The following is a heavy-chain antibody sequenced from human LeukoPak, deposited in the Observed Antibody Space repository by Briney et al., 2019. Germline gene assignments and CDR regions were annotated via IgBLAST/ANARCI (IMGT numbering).Heavy chain of an antibody. Sequence: GGSLRLSCAASGFTFSSYAMSWVRQPPGKGLEWVSAISGSGGSTYYADSVKGRFTISRDNSKNTLYLQMNSLRAEDTAVYYCAKDFGGYVMNWFDPWGQGTLVTVSS. CDR1: GFTFSSYA. J-gene: IGHJ5*02. D-gene: IGHD5-12*01. CDR2: ISGSGGST. V-gene: IGHV3-23*01. CDR3: AKDFGGYVMNWFDP.